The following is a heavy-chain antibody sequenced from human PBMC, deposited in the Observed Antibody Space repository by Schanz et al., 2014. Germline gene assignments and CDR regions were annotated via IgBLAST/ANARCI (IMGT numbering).Heavy chain of an antibody. Sequence: VQLVESGGGVVQPGGSLRLSCAASGFTFSDYCMVWIRQAPGKGLEWVGRLKSKTDGGTTDYAAPVKGRFTISRDDSKNTLYLQMNFLKTEDTAVYFCTTDRGITVRPLFDYWGHGTLVTVAS. CDR2: LKSKTDGGTT. CDR3: TTDRGITVRPLFDY. D-gene: IGHD6-6*01. J-gene: IGHJ4*01. V-gene: IGHV3-15*01. CDR1: GFTFSDYC.